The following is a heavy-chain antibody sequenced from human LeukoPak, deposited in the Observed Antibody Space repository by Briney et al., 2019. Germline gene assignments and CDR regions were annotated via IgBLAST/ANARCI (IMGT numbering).Heavy chain of an antibody. V-gene: IGHV3-48*01. CDR1: GFSFSDYN. Sequence: GGSLRLSCAASGFSFSDYNMNWVRQAPGKGLEWLSYISTSSSTMYYADSVKGRFTISRDNAKKSLYLQMNSLRAEDTAVYYCTTNAGTYGIDGWGQGTMVTVSS. CDR3: TTNAGTYGIDG. J-gene: IGHJ3*01. CDR2: ISTSSSTM. D-gene: IGHD1-26*01.